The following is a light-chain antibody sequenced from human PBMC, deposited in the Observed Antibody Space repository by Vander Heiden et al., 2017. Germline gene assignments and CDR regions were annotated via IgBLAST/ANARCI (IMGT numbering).Light chain of an antibody. V-gene: IGLV1-40*01. J-gene: IGLJ1*01. Sequence: QSVLTQPPSVSGAPGQRVTIPCTGGSSNIGAGYDVHWYQQLPGTAPKLLIYGNSNRPSGVPDRFSGSKSGTSASLAITGLQAEDEADYYCQSYDSSLRGVFGTGTKVTVL. CDR2: GNS. CDR1: SSNIGAGYD. CDR3: QSYDSSLRGV.